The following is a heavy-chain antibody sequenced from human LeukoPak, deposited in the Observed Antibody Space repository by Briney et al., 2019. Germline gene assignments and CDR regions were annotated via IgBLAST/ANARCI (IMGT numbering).Heavy chain of an antibody. Sequence: SGGSLRLSCAASGFTFSSYWMSWVRQAPGMGLEWVANIKQDGSEKYYVDSVKGRFTISRDNAKNSLYLQMNSLRAEDMALYYCAKEDIDREGFFDNWGQGTLVTVSS. V-gene: IGHV3-7*03. J-gene: IGHJ4*02. CDR2: IKQDGSEK. D-gene: IGHD2-15*01. CDR3: AKEDIDREGFFDN. CDR1: GFTFSSYW.